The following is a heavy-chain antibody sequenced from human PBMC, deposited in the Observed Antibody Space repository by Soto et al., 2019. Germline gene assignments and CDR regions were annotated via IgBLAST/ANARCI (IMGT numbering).Heavy chain of an antibody. V-gene: IGHV3-23*01. Sequence: PLRVSWTASEFTFTTSARSWVLKNPFKLLECFSTLTGDGSYISYVDSVKGRFTISRDNSQNTLYLQMNSLRADDTAVYYCARGSWDDVSGHYYMDVWGKGTTVTVSS. CDR3: ARGSWDDVSGHYYMDV. CDR1: EFTFTTSA. J-gene: IGHJ6*03. CDR2: LTGDGSYI. D-gene: IGHD1-1*01.